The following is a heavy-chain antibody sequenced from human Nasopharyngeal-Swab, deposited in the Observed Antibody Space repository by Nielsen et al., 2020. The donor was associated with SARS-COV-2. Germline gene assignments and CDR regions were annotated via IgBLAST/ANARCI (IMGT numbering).Heavy chain of an antibody. CDR1: GFTFSSYS. CDR2: IYSGGST. CDR3: AREANWNYWGDYYYGMDV. D-gene: IGHD1-7*01. V-gene: IGHV3-53*01. Sequence: GGSLRLSCAASGFTFSSYSMSWVRQAPGKGLEWVSVIYSGGSTYYADSVKGRFTISRDNSKNTLYLQMNSLRAEDTAVYYCAREANWNYWGDYYYGMDVWGQGTTVTVSS. J-gene: IGHJ6*02.